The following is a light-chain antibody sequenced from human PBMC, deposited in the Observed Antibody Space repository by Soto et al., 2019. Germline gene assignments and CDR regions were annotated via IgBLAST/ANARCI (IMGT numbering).Light chain of an antibody. CDR1: SFNVGSKY. J-gene: IGLJ2*01. Sequence: QSVLTQPPSASGTPGQTVTISCSGSSFNVGSKYVYWYDQFPGTAPKLLIYRNNPRASGVPDRFSGSKAGISASLAISWLRYEDDAEDHCEAGDDSLSGMVFGGGTKLTVL. V-gene: IGLV1-47*01. CDR2: RNN. CDR3: EAGDDSLSGMV.